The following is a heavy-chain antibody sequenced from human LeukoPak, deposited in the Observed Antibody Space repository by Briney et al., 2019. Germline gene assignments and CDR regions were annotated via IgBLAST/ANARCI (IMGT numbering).Heavy chain of an antibody. D-gene: IGHD3-22*01. CDR2: IYTSGST. V-gene: IGHV4-4*07. CDR1: GGSISSYY. J-gene: IGHJ3*02. Sequence: KSSETLSLTCTVSGGSISSYYWSWIRQPAGKGLEWIGRIYTSGSTNYNPSLKSRVTMSVDTSKTQFSLKLSSVTAADTAVYYCASDTYYYDSSGYWPAFDIWGQGTMVTVSS. CDR3: ASDTYYYDSSGYWPAFDI.